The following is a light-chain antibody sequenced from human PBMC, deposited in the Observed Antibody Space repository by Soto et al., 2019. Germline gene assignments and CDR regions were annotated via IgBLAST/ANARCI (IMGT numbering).Light chain of an antibody. CDR2: GAS. CDR1: QSVSSN. V-gene: IGKV3-15*01. Sequence: EIVMTQCPATLTVSPGEIAALSGGASQSVSSNLAWYQQKPGQAPRLLIYGASTRTTGIPARFSGSGSGTEFTLTISSLQSEDFAVYYCQQRSNWPPVITFGQGTRLEIK. CDR3: QQRSNWPPVIT. J-gene: IGKJ5*01.